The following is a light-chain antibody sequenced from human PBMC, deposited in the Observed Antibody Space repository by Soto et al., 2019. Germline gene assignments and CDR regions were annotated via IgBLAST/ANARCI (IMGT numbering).Light chain of an antibody. Sequence: QSALTQPASVSGSTGQSITISCAGTSSDVGAYNYVSWYQQYPGKAPKLMIYDVSNRPSGISNRFSGSKSANTASLTISGLQAEDEADYYCCSYSGDSAPYVFGTGTKVTVL. CDR2: DVS. CDR1: SSDVGAYNY. J-gene: IGLJ1*01. V-gene: IGLV2-14*01. CDR3: CSYSGDSAPYV.